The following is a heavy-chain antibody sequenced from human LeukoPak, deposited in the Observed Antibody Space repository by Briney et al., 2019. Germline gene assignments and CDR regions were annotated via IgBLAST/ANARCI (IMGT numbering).Heavy chain of an antibody. J-gene: IGHJ3*02. Sequence: GGSLILSCASSGFTFSNALMSWVRQAPGKGLELVGRIKSKTDGGTTDYAAPVKGRCTISREDSKNTLYLHMNSLKTEDNAVYYCTTDPLLWFGDPDDSFDAFDIWGQGTMVTVSS. CDR3: TTDPLLWFGDPDDSFDAFDI. V-gene: IGHV3-15*01. CDR1: GFTFSNAL. D-gene: IGHD3-10*01. CDR2: IKSKTDGGTT.